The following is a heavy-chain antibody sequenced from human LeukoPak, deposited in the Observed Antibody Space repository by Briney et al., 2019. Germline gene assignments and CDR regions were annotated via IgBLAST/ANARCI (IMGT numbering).Heavy chain of an antibody. CDR3: AMGGYYYYGMDV. CDR2: IWYDGSNK. Sequence: GGSLRLSCAASGFTFSSYGMHWVRQAPGKGLEWVAVIWYDGSNKYYADSVKGRFTISRDNSKNTLYLQMNSLRAEDTAVYYCAMGGYYYYGMDVWGQGTTVTVSS. V-gene: IGHV3-30*02. CDR1: GFTFSSYG. J-gene: IGHJ6*02.